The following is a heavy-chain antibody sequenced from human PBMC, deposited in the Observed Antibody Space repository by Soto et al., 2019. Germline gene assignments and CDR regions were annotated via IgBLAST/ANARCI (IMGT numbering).Heavy chain of an antibody. Sequence: GSLRLSCEASGFTFSDYWMSWVRQAPGKGPEWVANIKFDGSEKQYVDSVRGRFTISRDNSRNSLFLQMNSLRAGDTAVYYCVKDGGYCSSSTCYSPRNHYFDSWGQGTLVTVSS. CDR3: VKDGGYCSSSTCYSPRNHYFDS. V-gene: IGHV3-7*03. J-gene: IGHJ4*02. CDR2: IKFDGSEK. D-gene: IGHD2-2*01. CDR1: GFTFSDYW.